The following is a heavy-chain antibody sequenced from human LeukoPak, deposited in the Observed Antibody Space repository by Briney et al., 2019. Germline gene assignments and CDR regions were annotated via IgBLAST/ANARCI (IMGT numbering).Heavy chain of an antibody. CDR3: ARARRYYDTSGYHAFDI. J-gene: IGHJ3*02. CDR1: GYTFTGYY. V-gene: IGHV1-2*02. D-gene: IGHD3-22*01. CDR2: INPNSGGT. Sequence: VASVKVSCKASGYTFTGYYIHWVRQAPGQGLEWMGWINPNSGGTNYAQKFQGRVTVTRDTSISTAYMELSSLRSDDTAVYYCARARRYYDTSGYHAFDIWGQGALATVSS.